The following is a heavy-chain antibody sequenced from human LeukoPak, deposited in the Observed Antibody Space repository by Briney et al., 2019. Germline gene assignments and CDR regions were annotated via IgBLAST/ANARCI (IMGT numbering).Heavy chain of an antibody. D-gene: IGHD6-6*01. CDR2: IYTSGST. Sequence: NTSETLSLTCTVSGGSISSYYWSWTRQPAGKGLEWIGRIYTSGSTNYNPSLKSRVTMSVDTSKNQFSLKLSSVTAADTAVYYCAREPEYSSTGYFDYWGQGTLVTVSS. CDR3: AREPEYSSTGYFDY. V-gene: IGHV4-4*07. J-gene: IGHJ4*02. CDR1: GGSISSYY.